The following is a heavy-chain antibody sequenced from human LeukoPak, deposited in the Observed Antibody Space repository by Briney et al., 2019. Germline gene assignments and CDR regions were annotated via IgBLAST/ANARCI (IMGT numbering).Heavy chain of an antibody. CDR1: GYSFTSYW. V-gene: IGHV5-51*01. D-gene: IGHD6-13*01. CDR3: ARQDGVAAAGTPLDY. CDR2: IYPGDSDT. J-gene: IGHJ4*02. Sequence: PGASLQISCKGSGYSFTSYWIGWVRQMPGKGLEWMGIIYPGDSDTRYSPSFQGQVTISADKSISTAYLQWSSLKASDTAMYYCARQDGVAAAGTPLDYWGQGTLVTVSS.